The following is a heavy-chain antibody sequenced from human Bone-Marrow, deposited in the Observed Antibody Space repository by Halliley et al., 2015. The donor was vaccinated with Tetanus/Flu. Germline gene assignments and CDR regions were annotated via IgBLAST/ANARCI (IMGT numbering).Heavy chain of an antibody. V-gene: IGHV4-61*01. J-gene: IGHJ4*02. CDR2: LFYSGST. Sequence: TLSLTCSVSGGSVGSRSYYWSWIRQPPGKGLEWIGDLFYSGSTNYNPSLKSRVSISKDMSKDRSSLNLLSVTAADTAVYYCARITAGTSHFDIWGQGTLVTVSS. CDR1: GGSVGSRSYY. D-gene: IGHD1-7*01. CDR3: ARITAGTSHFDI.